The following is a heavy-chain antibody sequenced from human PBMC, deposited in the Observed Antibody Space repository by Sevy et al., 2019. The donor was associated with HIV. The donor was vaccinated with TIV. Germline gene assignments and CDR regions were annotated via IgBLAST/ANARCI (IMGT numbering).Heavy chain of an antibody. Sequence: QAAGSLRLSCAASGFTVSSSYMTWVRQPPGKGLEWVSVIYSGGSTYYADSVKGRFTISRDNSKNTLYLQMNNLRADDTAVYYCARGRGVFGAVAINWFDPWGQGALVTVSS. CDR1: GFTVSSSY. CDR3: ARGRGVFGAVAINWFDP. D-gene: IGHD3-3*01. V-gene: IGHV3-53*01. J-gene: IGHJ5*02. CDR2: IYSGGST.